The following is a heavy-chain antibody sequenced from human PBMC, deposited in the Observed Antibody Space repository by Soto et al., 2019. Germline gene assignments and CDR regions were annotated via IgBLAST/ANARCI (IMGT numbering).Heavy chain of an antibody. CDR1: GFTFRSTA. CDR3: AADPYYYDSSSYYSFDY. J-gene: IGHJ4*02. D-gene: IGHD3-22*01. CDR2: VVVGSGNT. Sequence: ASVKVSCKASGFTFRSTAVQWVRQARGQRLEWIGWVVVGSGNTDYAQEFQDRVTIARDMSTSTTYMELSSLTSEDTAVYYCAADPYYYDSSSYYSFDYWGQGTLVTVSS. V-gene: IGHV1-58*01.